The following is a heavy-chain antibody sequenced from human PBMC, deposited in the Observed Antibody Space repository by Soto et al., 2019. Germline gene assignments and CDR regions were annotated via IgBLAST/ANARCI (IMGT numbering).Heavy chain of an antibody. V-gene: IGHV4-4*02. CDR1: GGSISSSNW. Sequence: QVQLQESGPGLVKPSGTLSLTCAVSGGSISSSNWWSWVRQPPGKGLGWIGEIYHSGSTNYNPSLKRRVTISVDKSKNQFSLKLSSVTAADTAVYYCARGGVGSGSYWGTYGMDVWGQGTTVTVSS. J-gene: IGHJ6*02. CDR2: IYHSGST. CDR3: ARGGVGSGSYWGTYGMDV. D-gene: IGHD3-10*01.